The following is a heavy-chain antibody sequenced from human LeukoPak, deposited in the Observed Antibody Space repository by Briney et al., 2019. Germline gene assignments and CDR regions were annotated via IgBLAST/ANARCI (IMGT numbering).Heavy chain of an antibody. V-gene: IGHV3-30-3*01. CDR3: ARDFHDFWSGYNSFDY. Sequence: GGSLRLSCAASGFTFSSYAMHWVRQAPGEGLEWVAVISYDGSNKYYADSVKGRFTISRDNSKNTLYLQMNSLRAEDTAVYYCARDFHDFWSGYNSFDYWGQGTLVTVSS. D-gene: IGHD3-3*01. CDR2: ISYDGSNK. CDR1: GFTFSSYA. J-gene: IGHJ4*02.